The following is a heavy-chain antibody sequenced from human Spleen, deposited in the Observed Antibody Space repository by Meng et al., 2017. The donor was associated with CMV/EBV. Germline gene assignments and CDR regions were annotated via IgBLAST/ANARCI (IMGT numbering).Heavy chain of an antibody. Sequence: SSYNMHWVRQATGKGLEWVSAIGTAGDTYYPGSVKGRFTISRENAKNSLYLQMNSLRAGDTAVYYCARWGSGGSGSYYPMDWYVDLWGRGTLVTVSS. J-gene: IGHJ2*01. D-gene: IGHD3-10*01. CDR1: SSYN. V-gene: IGHV3-13*01. CDR2: IGTAGDT. CDR3: ARWGSGGSGSYYPMDWYVDL.